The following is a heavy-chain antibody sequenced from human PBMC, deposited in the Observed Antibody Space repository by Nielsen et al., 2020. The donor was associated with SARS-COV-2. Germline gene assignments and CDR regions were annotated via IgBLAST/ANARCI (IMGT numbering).Heavy chain of an antibody. D-gene: IGHD5-24*01. Sequence: GASLKISCAASGFTFSSYWMSWVRQAPGKGLEWVANIKQDGSEKYYVDSVKGRFTISRDNAKNSLYLQMNSLRAEDTAVYYCAREQLEMATAPAFDIWGQGTMVTVSS. V-gene: IGHV3-7*01. CDR1: GFTFSSYW. CDR2: IKQDGSEK. J-gene: IGHJ3*02. CDR3: AREQLEMATAPAFDI.